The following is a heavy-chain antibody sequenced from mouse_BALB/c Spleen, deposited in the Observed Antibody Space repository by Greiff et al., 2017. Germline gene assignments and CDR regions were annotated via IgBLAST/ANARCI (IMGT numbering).Heavy chain of an antibody. J-gene: IGHJ1*01. CDR1: GYSFTSYY. CDR2: IDPFNGGT. CDR3: ASAAGWDVGYWYFDV. Sequence: EVQLQQSGPELMKPGASVKISCKASGYSFTSYYMHWVKQSHGKSLEWIGYIDPFNGGTSYNQNFKGKATLTVDKSSRTAYMHLSSLTSEDSAVYYCASAAGWDVGYWYFDVGGAGTTVTVSS. D-gene: IGHD4-1*01. V-gene: IGHV1S135*01.